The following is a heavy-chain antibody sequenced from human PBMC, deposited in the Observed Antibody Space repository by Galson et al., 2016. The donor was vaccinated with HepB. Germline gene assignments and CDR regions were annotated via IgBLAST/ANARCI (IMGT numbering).Heavy chain of an antibody. D-gene: IGHD3-10*01. CDR3: PRGVSHTYGSSDY. CDR1: GFSFTSYW. CDR2: IYPGDSDT. J-gene: IGHJ4*02. V-gene: IGHV5-51*01. Sequence: QSGAEVKKPGESLKISCKGFGFSFTSYWIGWVRQMPGKGLEWMGIIYPGDSDTRNSPSFHGQVTMSADKSIKTAYLQWSSLKASDTARYYCPRGVSHTYGSSDYWGQGTLITVSA.